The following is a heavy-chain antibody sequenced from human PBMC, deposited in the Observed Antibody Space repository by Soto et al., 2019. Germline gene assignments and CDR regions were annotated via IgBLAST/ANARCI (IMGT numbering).Heavy chain of an antibody. CDR3: ARLSRNYDFWSGYPYYFDY. CDR1: GGSISSYY. CDR2: IYYSGST. J-gene: IGHJ4*02. Sequence: SETLSLTCTVSGGSISSYYWSWIRQPPGKGLEWIGYIYYSGSTNYNPSLKSRVTISVDTSKNQFSLKLSSVTAADTAVYYCARLSRNYDFWSGYPYYFDYWGQGTLVTVSS. V-gene: IGHV4-59*08. D-gene: IGHD3-3*01.